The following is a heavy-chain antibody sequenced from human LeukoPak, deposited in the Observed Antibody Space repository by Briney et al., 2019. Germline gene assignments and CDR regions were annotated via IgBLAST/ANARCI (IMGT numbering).Heavy chain of an antibody. CDR1: GGSISSTSYY. D-gene: IGHD6-19*01. J-gene: IGHJ3*02. CDR3: ALGSVAVAGDDAFDI. Sequence: SETLSLTCTVSGGSISSTSYYWGWIRQPPGKGLEWIGTIYYSGRTYYNPSLKGRVTISVDTSNNQFSLKLNSVTAADTAVYYCALGSVAVAGDDAFDIWGQGTMVTVSS. CDR2: IYYSGRT. V-gene: IGHV4-39*01.